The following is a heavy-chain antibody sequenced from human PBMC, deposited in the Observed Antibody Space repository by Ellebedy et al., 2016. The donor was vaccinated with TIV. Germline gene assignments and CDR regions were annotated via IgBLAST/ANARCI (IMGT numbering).Heavy chain of an antibody. V-gene: IGHV3-11*01. J-gene: IGHJ4*02. Sequence: GESLKISXAASGFTFSDYYMSWIRQAPGKGLEWVSYISSSGSTIYYADSVKGRFTISRDNAKNSLYLQMNSLRAEDTAVYYCARDRGVITDFDYWGQGTLVTVSS. CDR1: GFTFSDYY. CDR2: ISSSGSTI. D-gene: IGHD3-10*01. CDR3: ARDRGVITDFDY.